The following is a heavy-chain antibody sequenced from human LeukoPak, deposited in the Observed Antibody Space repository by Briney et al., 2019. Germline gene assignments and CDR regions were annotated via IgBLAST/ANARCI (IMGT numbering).Heavy chain of an antibody. CDR2: IYHSGST. V-gene: IGHV4-30-2*01. D-gene: IGHD2-2*01. Sequence: PSQTLSLTCAVSGGSISSGGYSWSWIRQPPGKGLEWIGYIYHSGSTYYNPSLKSRVTISVDRSKNQFSLKLSSVTAADTAVYYCARAGSDIVVVPAAMLGSSWFDPWGQGTLVTVSS. CDR3: ARAGSDIVVVPAAMLGSSWFDP. CDR1: GGSISSGGYS. J-gene: IGHJ5*02.